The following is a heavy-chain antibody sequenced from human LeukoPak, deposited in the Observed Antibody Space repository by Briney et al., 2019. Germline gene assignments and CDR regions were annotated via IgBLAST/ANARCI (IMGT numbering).Heavy chain of an antibody. CDR1: GASISSNDW. J-gene: IGHJ4*02. Sequence: SGTLSLTCAVPGASISSNDWWTWVRQPPGKGLEWIGEIFHRGGTNYNPSLKSRVTISVDKSKDEFSLKLTSVTAADTAVYYCAREDHYGSGSLDYWGQGTLVPSPQ. D-gene: IGHD3-10*01. V-gene: IGHV4-4*02. CDR3: AREDHYGSGSLDY. CDR2: IFHRGGT.